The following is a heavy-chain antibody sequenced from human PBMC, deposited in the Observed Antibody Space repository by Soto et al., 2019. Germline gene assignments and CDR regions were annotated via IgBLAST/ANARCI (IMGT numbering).Heavy chain of an antibody. CDR2: IYYSGTT. V-gene: IGHV4-59*01. J-gene: IGHJ2*01. Sequence: QVQLQESGPGLVKPSETLSLTCTVSGGSISSYYWSWIRQPPGKGLEWIGYIYYSGTTSYNPSLKSRVTISIDTSKNQFSLKLTSVTAADTAVYYCARVAAVTTFPYVRYWYFDLWGRGTLVSVSS. CDR1: GGSISSYY. CDR3: ARVAAVTTFPYVRYWYFDL. D-gene: IGHD4-17*01.